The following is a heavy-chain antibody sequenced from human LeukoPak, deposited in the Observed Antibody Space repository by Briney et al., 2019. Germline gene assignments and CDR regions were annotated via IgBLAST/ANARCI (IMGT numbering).Heavy chain of an antibody. CDR2: ISYDGSNK. CDR1: GFTFSSYA. D-gene: IGHD4-17*01. CDR3: ARGIYGVVGSI. V-gene: IGHV3-30-3*01. Sequence: PGGSLRLSCAASGFTFSSYAMHWVRQAPGKGLEWVAVISYDGSNKYYADSVKGRFTISRDNSKNTLYLQMNSLRAEGTAVYYCARGIYGVVGSIWGQGTMVTVSS. J-gene: IGHJ3*02.